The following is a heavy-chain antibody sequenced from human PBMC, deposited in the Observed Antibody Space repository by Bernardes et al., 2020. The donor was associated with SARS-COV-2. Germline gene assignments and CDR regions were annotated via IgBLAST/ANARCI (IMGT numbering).Heavy chain of an antibody. CDR3: ARVRAGYIYYYYYGMDV. D-gene: IGHD5-12*01. Sequence: ASVKVSCKASGYTFTSYDINWVRQATGQGLEWMGWMNPNSGNTGYAQKFQGRVTMTRNTSISTDYMELSSLRSEDTAVYYCARVRAGYIYYYYYGMDVWGPGATVTASS. CDR1: GYTFTSYD. V-gene: IGHV1-8*01. J-gene: IGHJ6*02. CDR2: MNPNSGNT.